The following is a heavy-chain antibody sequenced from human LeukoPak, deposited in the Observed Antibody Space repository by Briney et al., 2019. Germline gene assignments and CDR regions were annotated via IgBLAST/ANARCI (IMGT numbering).Heavy chain of an antibody. V-gene: IGHV3-23*01. Sequence: PGGSLRLSCAGSGFTFANYAMVWVRQTPGKGLQWVSAISGSGGNTYYADSVQGRFTMSRDNSKNTLYLQMNSLRAEDTAVYYCAKSSIQRWVYYFDYWGQGTLVTVSS. CDR2: ISGSGGNT. D-gene: IGHD5-18*01. CDR3: AKSSIQRWVYYFDY. CDR1: GFTFANYA. J-gene: IGHJ4*02.